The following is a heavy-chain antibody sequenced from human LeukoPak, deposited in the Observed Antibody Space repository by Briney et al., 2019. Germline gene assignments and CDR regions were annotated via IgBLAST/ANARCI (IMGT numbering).Heavy chain of an antibody. Sequence: GASVKVSCKASGYTFTNYYIHWVRRAPGQGLEWVGIINPSGGTTRYPQKFQGRVTMTRDTSTSTVYMELSSLRSDDTAVYFCARDFKVDNSGWNLYYFDYWGQGTLVTVSS. CDR1: GYTFTNYY. CDR3: ARDFKVDNSGWNLYYFDY. D-gene: IGHD6-19*01. CDR2: INPSGGTT. V-gene: IGHV1-46*01. J-gene: IGHJ4*02.